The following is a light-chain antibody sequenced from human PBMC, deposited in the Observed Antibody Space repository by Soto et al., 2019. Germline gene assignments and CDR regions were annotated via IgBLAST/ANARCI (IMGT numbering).Light chain of an antibody. J-gene: IGKJ1*01. CDR1: QSISSY. CDR2: AAS. Sequence: DIQMTQSPSSLSASVGDRVTITCRASQSISSYLNWYQQKPGKAPTLLIYAASSLQSGVPSRFSGCGSGTDFTLTISSLQPEDFATYYCQHSYSTLWTFGQGTKVEIK. V-gene: IGKV1-39*01. CDR3: QHSYSTLWT.